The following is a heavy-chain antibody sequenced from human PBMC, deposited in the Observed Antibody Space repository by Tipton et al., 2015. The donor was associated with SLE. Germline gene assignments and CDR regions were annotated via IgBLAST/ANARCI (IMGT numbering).Heavy chain of an antibody. CDR3: ARGPPFMEWERNWFDP. CDR2: VYYSGYT. V-gene: IGHV4-39*07. CDR1: GGSIRSSNYY. D-gene: IGHD3-3*02. J-gene: IGHJ5*02. Sequence: TLSLTCTVSGGSIRSSNYYWGWIRQPPGKGLEWIGSVYYSGYTFYNPSLKSRVTISGDTSKNQFSLKLTSVTAADTAVYYCARGPPFMEWERNWFDPWGQGTQVTVSS.